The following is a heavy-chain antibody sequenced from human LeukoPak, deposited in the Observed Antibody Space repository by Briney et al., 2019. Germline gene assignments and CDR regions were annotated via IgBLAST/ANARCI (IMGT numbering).Heavy chain of an antibody. CDR2: ISSSSSTI. CDR3: AREVEARRLGSWVDP. V-gene: IGHV3-48*01. D-gene: IGHD6-6*01. J-gene: IGHJ5*02. Sequence: GGSLRLSCAASGFTFSSYSMNWVRHAPGKGLEWVSYISSSSSTIYYADSVKGRFTISRDNAKNSLYLQMNSLRAKDTAVYYCAREVEARRLGSWVDPWGQGTLVMVSS. CDR1: GFTFSSYS.